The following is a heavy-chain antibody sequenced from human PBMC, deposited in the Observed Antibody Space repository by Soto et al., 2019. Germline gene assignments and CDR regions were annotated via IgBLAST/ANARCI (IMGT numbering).Heavy chain of an antibody. J-gene: IGHJ4*02. CDR2: IWNDGSKM. Sequence: QVLLVDTGGGVVQPGRSLRLSCAASGFTFRTFGMHWVRQAPGKGLEWVSVIWNDGSKMFYADSVKGRFTISRDNSNNTLYLQMDSLRPEDTAVYYCVTGNQNYFDYLGQGTVVTVSS. D-gene: IGHD1-1*01. CDR1: GFTFRTFG. CDR3: VTGNQNYFDY. V-gene: IGHV3-33*01.